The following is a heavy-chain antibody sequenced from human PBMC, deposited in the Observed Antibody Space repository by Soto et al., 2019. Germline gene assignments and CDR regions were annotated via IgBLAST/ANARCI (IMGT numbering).Heavy chain of an antibody. D-gene: IGHD2-2*01. CDR3: AKVTGYCSSSSCRRDYYYYYGMDV. Sequence: GGSLRLSCAASGFTFSNXXXHWVRQAPGKGPEWVAVISYDGSDKYYADSVKGRFSISRDNSKNTLYLQMNSLRAEDTAVYYCAKVTGYCSSSSCRRDYYYYYGMDVWGQGTTVTVSS. V-gene: IGHV3-30*18. CDR2: ISYDGSDK. CDR1: GFTFSNXX. J-gene: IGHJ6*02.